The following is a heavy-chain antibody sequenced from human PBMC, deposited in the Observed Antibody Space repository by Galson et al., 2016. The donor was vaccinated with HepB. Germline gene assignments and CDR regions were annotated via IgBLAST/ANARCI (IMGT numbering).Heavy chain of an antibody. CDR1: GFSLNSGGEG. J-gene: IGHJ5*02. D-gene: IGHD1-26*01. V-gene: IGHV2-5*02. CDR3: AHLGGNSASWFDP. CDR2: IYWDGEE. Sequence: PALVKPTQTLTLTCTFSGFSLNSGGEGVGWIRQPPGKALEWLALIYWDGEERYRPALQNRLTISKDTSKNQVVLTMTNMDAVDTGTYFCAHLGGNSASWFDPWGQGTLVTVSS.